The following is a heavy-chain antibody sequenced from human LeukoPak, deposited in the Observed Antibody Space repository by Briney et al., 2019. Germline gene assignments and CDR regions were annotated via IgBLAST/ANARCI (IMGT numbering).Heavy chain of an antibody. D-gene: IGHD3-3*01. Sequence: GESLKISCKGSGYSFTSYWIGWVRQMPGKGLEWMGIIYPGDSDTRYSPSFQGQVTISADKSISTAYLQWSSLKASDTAMYYCARIYPDPYYYYYGMDVWGQGTTVTVSS. J-gene: IGHJ6*02. CDR3: ARIYPDPYYYYYGMDV. CDR2: IYPGDSDT. V-gene: IGHV5-51*01. CDR1: GYSFTSYW.